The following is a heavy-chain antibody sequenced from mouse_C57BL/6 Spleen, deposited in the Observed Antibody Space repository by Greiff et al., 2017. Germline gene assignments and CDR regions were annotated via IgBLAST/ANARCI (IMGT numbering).Heavy chain of an antibody. V-gene: IGHV5-9-1*02. CDR2: ISSGGDYI. D-gene: IGHD1-1*01. Sequence: EVKLMESGEGLVKPGGSLKLSCAASGFTFSSYAMSWVRQTPEKRLEWVAYISSGGDYIYYADTVKGRFTISRDNARNTLYLQMSSLKSEDTAMYYCTRDQTTVVSYYYAMDYWGQGTSVTVSS. J-gene: IGHJ4*01. CDR3: TRDQTTVVSYYYAMDY. CDR1: GFTFSSYA.